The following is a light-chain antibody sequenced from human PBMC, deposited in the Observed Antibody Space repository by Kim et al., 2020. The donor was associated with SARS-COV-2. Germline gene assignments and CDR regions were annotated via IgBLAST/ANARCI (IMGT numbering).Light chain of an antibody. CDR3: QQSYSTPRT. CDR1: QTISDF. V-gene: IGKV1-39*01. CDR2: AAS. Sequence: ASVGDRVTIPCRASQTISDFLNWFQQKPGKAPKLLIYAASSLQSGVPSRFSGRGSGTEFTLTINSLQPDDFATYYCQQSYSTPRTFGQGTKVDIK. J-gene: IGKJ1*01.